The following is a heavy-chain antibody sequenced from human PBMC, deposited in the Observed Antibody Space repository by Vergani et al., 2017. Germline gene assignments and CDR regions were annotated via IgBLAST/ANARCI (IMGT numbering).Heavy chain of an antibody. J-gene: IGHJ4*02. D-gene: IGHD3-10*02. V-gene: IGHV4-38-2*02. CDR1: GYSISSGYF. Sequence: QVQLQESGPRLVKPSETLSLICSVSGYSISSGYFWGWIRQSPGKGLEWLGTIDRTGRTHLSQSLKSRLTISVDTTKNQFSLTLDSVTAADTAVYFCVRERRPSVRGFEIWGRGIVVAVSS. CDR3: VRERRPSVRGFEI. CDR2: IDRTGRT.